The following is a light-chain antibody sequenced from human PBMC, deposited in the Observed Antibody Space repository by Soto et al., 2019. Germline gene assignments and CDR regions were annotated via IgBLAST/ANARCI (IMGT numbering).Light chain of an antibody. Sequence: EIVLTQSPATLSSFPGDRVTLSCRASQYINTRLAWYQHRPGQAPRLLIYQTSIRAAGIPASFSASGTGTDYTLTIRDVQPEDVAVYYCHQRQRWPRTFGKGTKGDTK. J-gene: IGKJ1*01. CDR1: QYINTR. CDR3: HQRQRWPRT. V-gene: IGKV3-11*01. CDR2: QTS.